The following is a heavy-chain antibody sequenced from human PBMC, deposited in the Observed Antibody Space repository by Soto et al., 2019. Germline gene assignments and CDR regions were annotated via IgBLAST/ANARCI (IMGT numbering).Heavy chain of an antibody. V-gene: IGHV4-4*02. J-gene: IGHJ4*02. CDR1: GGSISSSNW. D-gene: IGHD3-22*01. CDR2: IYHSGST. CDR3: ARDRLLLSGSGSPSDY. Sequence: SETLSLTCAVSGGSISSSNWWSWVRQPPGKGLEWIGEIYHSGSTNYNPSLKSRVTISVDKSKNQFSLKLSSVTAADTAVYYCARDRLLLSGSGSPSDYWGQGTLVTVSS.